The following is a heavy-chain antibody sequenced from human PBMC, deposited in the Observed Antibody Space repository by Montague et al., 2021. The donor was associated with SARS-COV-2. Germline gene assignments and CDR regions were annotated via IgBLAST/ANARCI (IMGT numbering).Heavy chain of an antibody. CDR3: ARRGYYDSAGYHWHLDL. Sequence: SETLSLTCTVSGGSINDHYRSWIRQSPGKGLEWIGYISSNGKTNYNPSLKSRVTLSADASRNEFSLKLDSVTAADTAVYFCARRGYYDSAGYHWHLDLWG. CDR2: ISSNGKT. D-gene: IGHD3-22*01. V-gene: IGHV4-4*09. J-gene: IGHJ2*01. CDR1: GGSINDHY.